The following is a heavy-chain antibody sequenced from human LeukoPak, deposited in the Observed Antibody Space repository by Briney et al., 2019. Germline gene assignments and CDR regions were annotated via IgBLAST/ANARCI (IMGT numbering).Heavy chain of an antibody. Sequence: ASVKVSCKASGYTFTSYGISWVRQAPGQGLEWMGWISAYNGNTNYEQKCQGRVTMTRDTSTSTVYMEMRSLRSDDTAVYYCAATLMVRGVITDFDSWGQGTLVTVSS. V-gene: IGHV1-18*01. J-gene: IGHJ4*02. CDR1: GYTFTSYG. D-gene: IGHD3-10*01. CDR2: ISAYNGNT. CDR3: AATLMVRGVITDFDS.